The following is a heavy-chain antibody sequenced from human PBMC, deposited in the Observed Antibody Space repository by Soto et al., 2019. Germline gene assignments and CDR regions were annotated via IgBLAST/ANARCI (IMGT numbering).Heavy chain of an antibody. Sequence: SETLSLTCSVSGAALNSGNYYWSWIRQVPGKGLEWIGHIYVTGAVDYNPSLRDRISISQDTSERQFSLNLRLVTAADTAVYYCARLRIATNNYKWFDPWGQGTLVTVSS. D-gene: IGHD2-21*01. CDR2: IYVTGAV. CDR3: ARLRIATNNYKWFDP. CDR1: GAALNSGNYY. J-gene: IGHJ5*02. V-gene: IGHV4-31*03.